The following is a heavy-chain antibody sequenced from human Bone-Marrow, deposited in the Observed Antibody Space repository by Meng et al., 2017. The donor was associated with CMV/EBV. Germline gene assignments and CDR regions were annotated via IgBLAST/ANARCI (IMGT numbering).Heavy chain of an antibody. CDR1: GYTFTGYY. J-gene: IGHJ6*02. V-gene: IGHV1-2*02. D-gene: IGHD3-16*01. CDR2: IDPRTGDT. CDR3: ARGTKMIRDYHHHGLDV. Sequence: ASVKVSCKASGYTFTGYYMHWVRQAPGQGLEWMGWIDPRTGDTKYAQKFQGRVTLSRDTSISTAYMDLSRLRSDDTAVYYCARGTKMIRDYHHHGLDVWGHGTSVTVSS.